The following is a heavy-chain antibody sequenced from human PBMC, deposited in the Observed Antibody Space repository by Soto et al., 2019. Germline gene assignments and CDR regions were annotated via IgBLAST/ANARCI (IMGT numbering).Heavy chain of an antibody. J-gene: IGHJ6*02. CDR3: ARELYITGTPNPHGMDV. CDR1: GHTFTGDY. CDR2: INPNSGGT. V-gene: IGHV1-2*02. D-gene: IGHD1-20*01. Sequence: PSVKVSCKASGHTFTGDYMHWVRQAPGQGLEWMGWINPNSGGTNYAQKFQGRVTMTRDTSISTAYMELSRLRSDDTAVYYCARELYITGTPNPHGMDVWGQGTTVTVSS.